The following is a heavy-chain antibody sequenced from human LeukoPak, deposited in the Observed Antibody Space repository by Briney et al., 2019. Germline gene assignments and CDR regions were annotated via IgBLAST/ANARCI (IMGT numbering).Heavy chain of an antibody. CDR2: IIPIFGTA. Sequence: ASVKVSCKASGGTFSSYAISWVRQAPGQGPEWMGGIIPIFGTANYAQKFQGRVTITADESTSTAYMELSSLRSEDTAVYYCASPLLWFGELLKEGDAFDIWGQGTMVTVSS. J-gene: IGHJ3*02. D-gene: IGHD3-10*01. CDR1: GGTFSSYA. CDR3: ASPLLWFGELLKEGDAFDI. V-gene: IGHV1-69*13.